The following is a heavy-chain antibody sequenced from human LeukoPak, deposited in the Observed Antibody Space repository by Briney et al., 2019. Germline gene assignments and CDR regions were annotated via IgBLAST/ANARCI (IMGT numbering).Heavy chain of an antibody. CDR3: ARAGRAAGWFDP. D-gene: IGHD6-13*01. J-gene: IGHJ5*02. CDR1: GGSISSYY. CDR2: IYYSGST. V-gene: IGHV4-59*01. Sequence: SETLSLTCTVSGGSISSYYWSWIRQPPGKGLEWIGYIYYSGSTNYNPSLRSRVTISVDTSKNQFSLKLNSVTAADTAVYYCARAGRAAGWFDPWGQGTLITVSS.